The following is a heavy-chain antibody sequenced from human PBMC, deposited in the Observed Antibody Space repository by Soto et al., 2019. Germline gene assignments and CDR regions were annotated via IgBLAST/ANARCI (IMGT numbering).Heavy chain of an antibody. CDR1: GGTFSTYA. CDR3: ARGVGASDFDY. Sequence: QVQLVQSGAEVKKPGSSVKVSCKASGGTFSTYAITWVRQAPGQGLEWLGGIIPIFGTTDYARKFQGRVTITAAESTSTVFIELSSLTSEDTAVSYSARGVGASDFDYWGQGTLVTVS. J-gene: IGHJ4*02. D-gene: IGHD1-26*01. V-gene: IGHV1-69*01. CDR2: IIPIFGTT.